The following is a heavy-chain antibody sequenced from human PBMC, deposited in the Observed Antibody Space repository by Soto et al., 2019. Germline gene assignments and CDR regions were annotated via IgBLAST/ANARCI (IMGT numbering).Heavy chain of an antibody. D-gene: IGHD3-3*01. V-gene: IGHV4-59*01. CDR3: ARDIGLRFLVGWFDP. Sequence: SETLSLTCTVSGGAISSYYWSWIRQPPGKGLEWIGYIYYSGSTNYNPSLKSRVTISVDTSKNQFSLKLSSVTAADTAVYYCARDIGLRFLVGWFDPWGQGTLVTVSS. J-gene: IGHJ5*02. CDR2: IYYSGST. CDR1: GGAISSYY.